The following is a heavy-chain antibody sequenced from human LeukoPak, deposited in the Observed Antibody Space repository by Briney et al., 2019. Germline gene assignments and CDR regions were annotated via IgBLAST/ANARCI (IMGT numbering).Heavy chain of an antibody. V-gene: IGHV3-23*01. CDR2: ISGGGGST. J-gene: IGHJ4*02. CDR1: XXXFSXXA. Sequence: GSLRLSCAAXXXXFSXXAMTXXRXAPGKXLEXXSTISGGGGSTYYADSVKGRFTISRDNSKNTLYLQVNSLRAEDTAVYYCAKGGKWDVTPFDYWGQGTLVTVSS. D-gene: IGHD1-26*01. CDR3: AKGGKWDVTPFDY.